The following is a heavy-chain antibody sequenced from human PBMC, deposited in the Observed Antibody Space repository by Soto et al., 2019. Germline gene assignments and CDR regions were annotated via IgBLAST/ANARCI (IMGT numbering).Heavy chain of an antibody. J-gene: IGHJ4*02. V-gene: IGHV3-53*01. CDR1: GVTVSNNY. Sequence: GGPLRLSCAASGVTVSNNYMSWVRQAPGKGLEWVSFIYSSGTTYYADSVKGRFTISRDNSKNTLYLQMSSLRIEDTAVYYCARQYCSGGSCYYGYDIWGQGTLVTVSS. CDR3: ARQYCSGGSCYYGYDI. D-gene: IGHD2-15*01. CDR2: IYSSGTT.